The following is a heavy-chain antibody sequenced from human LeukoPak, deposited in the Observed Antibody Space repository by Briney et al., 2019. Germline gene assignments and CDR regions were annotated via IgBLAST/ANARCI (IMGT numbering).Heavy chain of an antibody. J-gene: IGHJ4*02. CDR2: ISYDGSNK. V-gene: IGHV3-30-3*01. CDR1: GFTFSSYA. D-gene: IGHD5-12*01. Sequence: GGSLRLSCAASGFTFSSYAMHWVRQAPGKELEWVAVISYDGSNKYYADSVKGRFTISRDNSKNTLYLQMNSLRAEDTAVYYCARDLGSEFDYWGQGTLVTVSS. CDR3: ARDLGSEFDY.